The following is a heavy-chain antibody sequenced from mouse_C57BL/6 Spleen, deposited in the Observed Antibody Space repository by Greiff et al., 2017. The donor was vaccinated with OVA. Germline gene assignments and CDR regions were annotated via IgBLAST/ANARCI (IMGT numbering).Heavy chain of an antibody. D-gene: IGHD1-1*01. CDR1: GFTFSDFY. CDR2: SRNKANDYTT. V-gene: IGHV7-1*01. Sequence: EVKLMESGGGLVQSGRSLRLSCATSGFTFSDFYMEWVRQAPGKGLEWIAASRNKANDYTTGYSAPVKGRFIVSRDTSQSILYLQMNALRAEDTAIYYCARNYYGSSYDWYFDVWGTGTTVTVSS. J-gene: IGHJ1*03. CDR3: ARNYYGSSYDWYFDV.